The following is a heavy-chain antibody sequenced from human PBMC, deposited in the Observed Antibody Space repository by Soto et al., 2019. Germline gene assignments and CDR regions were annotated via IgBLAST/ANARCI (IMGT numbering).Heavy chain of an antibody. CDR1: GGSISSYY. CDR3: ARDQRYDFWSGRHYYYYGTDV. CDR2: IYTSGST. D-gene: IGHD3-3*01. V-gene: IGHV4-4*07. J-gene: IGHJ6*02. Sequence: QVQLQESGPGLVKPSETLSLTCTVSGGSISSYYWSWIRQPAGKGLEWIGRIYTSGSTNYNPSLKSRVTMSVDTSKNQFSLKLSSVTAADTAVYYCARDQRYDFWSGRHYYYYGTDVWGQGTTVTVSS.